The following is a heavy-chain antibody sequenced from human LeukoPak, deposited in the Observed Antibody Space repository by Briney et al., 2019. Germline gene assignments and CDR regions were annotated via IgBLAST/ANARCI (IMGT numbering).Heavy chain of an antibody. CDR2: IIPILGIA. D-gene: IGHD3-10*01. Sequence: SVKVSCKASGGTFSSYAISWVRQAPGQGLEWMGRIIPILGIANYAQKFQGRVTITADKSTSTAYMELSSLRSEDTAVYYCARDSHTMVRGYGIDVWGQGTTVTVSS. J-gene: IGHJ6*02. CDR3: ARDSHTMVRGYGIDV. CDR1: GGTFSSYA. V-gene: IGHV1-69*04.